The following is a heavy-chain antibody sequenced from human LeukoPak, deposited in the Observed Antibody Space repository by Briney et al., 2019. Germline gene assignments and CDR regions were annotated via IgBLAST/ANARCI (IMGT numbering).Heavy chain of an antibody. D-gene: IGHD3-22*01. J-gene: IGHJ4*02. CDR1: GFTFSSYS. V-gene: IGHV3-21*01. CDR3: AREEYTYYYDSSGYQPTYDY. CDR2: ISSSSSYI. Sequence: GGSLRLSCAASGFTFSSYSMNWVRQAPGKGLEWVSSISSSSSYIYYADSVKDRFTISRDNAKNSLYLQMNSLRAEDTAVYYCAREEYTYYYDSSGYQPTYDYWGQGTLVTVSS.